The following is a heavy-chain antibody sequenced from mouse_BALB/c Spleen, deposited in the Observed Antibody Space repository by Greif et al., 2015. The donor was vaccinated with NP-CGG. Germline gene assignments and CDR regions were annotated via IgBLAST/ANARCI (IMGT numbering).Heavy chain of an antibody. J-gene: IGHJ4*01. CDR2: IDPANGNT. V-gene: IGHV14-3*02. CDR1: GFNIKDTY. D-gene: IGHD1-1*01. CDR3: ASHLTAVVAYYYAMDY. Sequence: VQLQQSGAELVKPGASVKLSCTASGFNIKDTYMHWVKQRPEQGLEWIGRIDPANGNTKYDPKFQGKATITADTSSNTAYLQRSSLTSEDTAVYHCASHLTAVVAYYYAMDYWGQGTSVTVSS.